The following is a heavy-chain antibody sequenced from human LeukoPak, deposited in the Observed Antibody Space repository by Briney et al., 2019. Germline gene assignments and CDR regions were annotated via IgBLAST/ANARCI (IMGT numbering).Heavy chain of an antibody. J-gene: IGHJ5*02. CDR2: ISSNGGST. CDR3: AREPGFWPSIAAAGKNDWFDP. V-gene: IGHV3-64*01. Sequence: GGSLRLSCAASGFTFSSYAMHWVRQAPGKGLEYVSAISSNGGSTYYANSVKGRFTISRDNSKNTLYLQMGSLRAEDMAVYYCAREPGFWPSIAAAGKNDWFDPWGQGTLVTVSS. D-gene: IGHD6-13*01. CDR1: GFTFSSYA.